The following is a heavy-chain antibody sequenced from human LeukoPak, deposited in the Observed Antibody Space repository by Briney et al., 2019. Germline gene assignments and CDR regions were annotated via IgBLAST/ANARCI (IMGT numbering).Heavy chain of an antibody. CDR2: INTGGIST. V-gene: IGHV3-74*01. CDR3: ARGVHYYYGNSGLIDY. D-gene: IGHD3-22*01. CDR1: GFTLSNYW. Sequence: GGSLRLSCAASGFTLSNYWMHWVRRAPGKGLVWVSRINTGGISTAYADSVTGRFTVSRDNAEKTLYLQMNSLRAEDTAVYYCARGVHYYYGNSGLIDYWGQGTLVTVSS. J-gene: IGHJ4*02.